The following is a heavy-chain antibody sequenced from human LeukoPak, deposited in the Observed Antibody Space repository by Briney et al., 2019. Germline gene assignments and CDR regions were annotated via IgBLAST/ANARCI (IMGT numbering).Heavy chain of an antibody. CDR1: GGSITSSSYY. J-gene: IGHJ5*02. Sequence: SETLSLTCTVSGGSITSSSYYWGWIRQPPGKGLEWIGEINHSGSTNYNPSLKSRVTISVDTSKNQFSLKLSSVTAADTAVYYCARGLYYDFWSGYYKNWFDPWGQGTLVTVSS. D-gene: IGHD3-3*01. CDR2: INHSGST. CDR3: ARGLYYDFWSGYYKNWFDP. V-gene: IGHV4-39*07.